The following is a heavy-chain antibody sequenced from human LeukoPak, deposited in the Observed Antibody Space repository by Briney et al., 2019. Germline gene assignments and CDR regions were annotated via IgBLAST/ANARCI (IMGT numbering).Heavy chain of an antibody. CDR1: GGSFSGYY. J-gene: IGHJ3*02. Sequence: PSETLSLTCAVYGGSFSGYYWSWIRQPPGKGLEWIGEINHSGSTNYNPSLKSRVTISVDTSKNQFSLKLSSVTAADTAVYYCATYYYGLFDIWGQGTMATVSS. CDR2: INHSGST. D-gene: IGHD3-10*01. CDR3: ATYYYGLFDI. V-gene: IGHV4-34*01.